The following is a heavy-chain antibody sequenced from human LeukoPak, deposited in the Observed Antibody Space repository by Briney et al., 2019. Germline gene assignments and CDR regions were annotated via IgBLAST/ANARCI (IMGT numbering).Heavy chain of an antibody. CDR1: GYTFTGYY. V-gene: IGHV1-2*02. J-gene: IGHJ4*02. CDR2: INPNSGGT. D-gene: IGHD3-22*01. CDR3: AAIGADYYDSSGPPNY. Sequence: GASVKVSCKASGYTFTGYYMHWVRQAPGQGLEWMGWINPNSGGTNYAQKFQGRVTMTRDTSISTAYMELSRLRSDDTAVYYCAAIGADYYDSSGPPNYWGQGTLVTVSS.